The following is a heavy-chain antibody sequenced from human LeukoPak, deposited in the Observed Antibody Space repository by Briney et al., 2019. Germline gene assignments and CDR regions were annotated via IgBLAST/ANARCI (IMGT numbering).Heavy chain of an antibody. J-gene: IGHJ5*02. CDR1: GFTFSSYA. V-gene: IGHV3-30-3*01. CDR3: ARVYIAAAGTGGAFNWFDP. CDR2: ISYDGSNK. Sequence: GGSLRLSCAASGFTFSSYAMHWVRQAPGKGLEWVAVISYDGSNKYYADSVKGRFTISRDNSKNTLYLQMNSLRAEDTAVYYCARVYIAAAGTGGAFNWFDPWGQGTLVTVSS. D-gene: IGHD6-13*01.